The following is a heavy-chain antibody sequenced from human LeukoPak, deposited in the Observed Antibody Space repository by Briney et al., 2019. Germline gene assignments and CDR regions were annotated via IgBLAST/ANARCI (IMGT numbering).Heavy chain of an antibody. V-gene: IGHV3-74*01. J-gene: IGHJ5*02. Sequence: GGSLRLSCAASGFTFSSYWMHWVRQAPGKGLVWVSRINSDGSSTSYADSVKGRFTISRDNAKNTLCLQMNSLRAEDTAVYYCARHTYYYGSGSYYSDGWFDPWGQGTLVTVSS. CDR3: ARHTYYYGSGSYYSDGWFDP. CDR2: INSDGSST. CDR1: GFTFSSYW. D-gene: IGHD3-10*01.